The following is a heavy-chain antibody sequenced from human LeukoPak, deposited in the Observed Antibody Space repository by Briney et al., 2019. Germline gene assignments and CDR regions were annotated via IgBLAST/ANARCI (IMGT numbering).Heavy chain of an antibody. CDR2: ISYDGSNK. V-gene: IGHV3-30*01. CDR3: ASITTTDY. CDR1: GFTFSSHA. Sequence: PGGSLRLSCAASGFTFSSHAMHWVRQAPGKGLEWVAVISYDGSNKYYADSVKGRFTISRDNSKNTLYLQMNSLRAEDTAVYYCASITTTDYWGQGTLVTVSS. J-gene: IGHJ4*02. D-gene: IGHD1-1*01.